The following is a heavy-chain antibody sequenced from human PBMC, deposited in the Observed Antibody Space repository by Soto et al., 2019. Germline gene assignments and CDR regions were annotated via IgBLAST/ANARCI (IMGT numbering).Heavy chain of an antibody. Sequence: QLQLQESGPGLVKPSETLSLTCTVSGGSISSSSYYWGWIRQPPGKGLEWIGSIYYSGSTYYNPSLKGRFTISVDTSKNQFSLKLSSVTAADTAVYYCARQESGYYDSSGYYPDAFDIWGQGTMVTVSS. D-gene: IGHD3-22*01. CDR2: IYYSGST. V-gene: IGHV4-39*01. CDR3: ARQESGYYDSSGYYPDAFDI. CDR1: GGSISSSSYY. J-gene: IGHJ3*02.